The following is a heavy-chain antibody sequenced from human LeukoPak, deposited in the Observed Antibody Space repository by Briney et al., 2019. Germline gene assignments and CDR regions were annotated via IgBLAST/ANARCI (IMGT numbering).Heavy chain of an antibody. CDR2: INSDGSST. CDR1: GFTFLSYW. CDR3: ARGGFDP. V-gene: IGHV3-74*01. J-gene: IGHJ5*02. Sequence: GGPLRLSCAASGFTFLSYWMHWVRTAPAKGLVWLPRINSDGSSTSYADSVKGRFTISGDNAKNTLYLQMNSLSAEHTAVYYSARGGFDPWGQGTLVTVSS.